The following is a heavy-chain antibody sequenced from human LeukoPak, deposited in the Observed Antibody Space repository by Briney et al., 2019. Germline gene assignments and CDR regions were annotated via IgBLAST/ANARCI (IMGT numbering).Heavy chain of an antibody. V-gene: IGHV3-7*01. J-gene: IGHJ3*01. D-gene: IGHD5/OR15-5a*01. CDR1: GFTFSNYW. CDR2: ISKEGGDR. CDR3: VSVKVSTVPQSFDL. Sequence: GGALRLSCAASGFTFSNYWMTGVRQAPGKGLEGVADISKEGGDRHYVDSVKGGFTISREKAKKTLYVQMNRLRAADTAVYYCVSVKVSTVPQSFDLWGQGTTVTVSS.